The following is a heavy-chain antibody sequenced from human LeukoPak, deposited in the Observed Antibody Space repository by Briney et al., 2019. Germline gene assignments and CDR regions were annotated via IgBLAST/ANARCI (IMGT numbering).Heavy chain of an antibody. D-gene: IGHD6-19*01. Sequence: GGSLRLSCAASGFTFSSYAMSWVRQAPGKGLEWVSAISGSGGSTYYADSVKGRFTISRDNSKNTLYLQMNSLRAEDTAVYYCARVFAPHYGSGWSFDYWGQGTLVTVSS. CDR3: ARVFAPHYGSGWSFDY. V-gene: IGHV3-23*01. J-gene: IGHJ4*02. CDR1: GFTFSSYA. CDR2: ISGSGGST.